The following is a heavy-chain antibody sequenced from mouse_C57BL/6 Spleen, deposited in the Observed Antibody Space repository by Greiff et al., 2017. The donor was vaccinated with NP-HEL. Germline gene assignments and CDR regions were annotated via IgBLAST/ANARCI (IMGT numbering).Heavy chain of an antibody. J-gene: IGHJ1*03. CDR1: GYTFTSYW. CDR3: AVYDGYRWYFEV. Sequence: QVQLQQSGTELVKPGASVKLSCKASGYTFTSYWMHWVKQRPGQGLEWIGNINPSNGGTNYNEKFKSKATLTVDKSSSTAYMQLSSLTSEDSAVDYCAVYDGYRWYFEVWGTGTTVTVSS. D-gene: IGHD2-3*01. V-gene: IGHV1-53*01. CDR2: INPSNGGT.